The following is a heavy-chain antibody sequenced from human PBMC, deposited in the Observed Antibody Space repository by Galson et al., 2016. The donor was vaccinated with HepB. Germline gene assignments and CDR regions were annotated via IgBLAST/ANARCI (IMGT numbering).Heavy chain of an antibody. CDR1: GYTFTSYY. D-gene: IGHD6-13*01. CDR2: INPSGGST. Sequence: SCKASGYTFTSYYMHWVRQAPGQGLEWMGIINPSGGSTTYAQKFQGRVTMTRDTSTSTVYMELSSLRSEDTAVYSCARGRSSRTLDYWGQGTLVTVSS. CDR3: ARGRSSRTLDY. V-gene: IGHV1-46*01. J-gene: IGHJ4*02.